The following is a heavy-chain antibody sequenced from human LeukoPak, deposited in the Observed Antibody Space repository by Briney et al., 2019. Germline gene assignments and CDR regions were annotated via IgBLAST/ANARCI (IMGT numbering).Heavy chain of an antibody. D-gene: IGHD3-10*01. CDR2: IKQDGSEK. J-gene: IGHJ4*02. V-gene: IGHV3-7*01. CDR1: GFTFSSYW. Sequence: GGSLRLSCAASGFTFSSYWMSWVRQAPGKGLEWVANIKQDGSEKYYVDSVKGRFTISRDNAKNPLYQQMNMLGAEGTAVYWCAATYHYGWGSECGFDYWGQGSLVTVSS. CDR3: AATYHYGWGSECGFDY.